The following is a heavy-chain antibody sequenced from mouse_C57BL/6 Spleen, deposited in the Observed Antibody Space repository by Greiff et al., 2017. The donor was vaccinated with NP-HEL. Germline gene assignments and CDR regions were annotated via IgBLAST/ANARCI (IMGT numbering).Heavy chain of an antibody. D-gene: IGHD2-5*01. CDR3: AREGGYSKGTYAMDY. Sequence: QVQLQQPGAELVKPGASVKMSCKASGYTFTSYWITWVKQRPGQGLEWIGDIYPGSGSTNYNEKFKSKATLTVDTSSSTAYMQLSSLTSEDSAVYYCAREGGYSKGTYAMDYWGQGTSVTVSS. CDR2: IYPGSGST. J-gene: IGHJ4*01. CDR1: GYTFTSYW. V-gene: IGHV1-55*01.